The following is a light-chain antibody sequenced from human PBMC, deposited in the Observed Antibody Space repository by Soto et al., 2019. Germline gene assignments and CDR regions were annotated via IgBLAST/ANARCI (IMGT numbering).Light chain of an antibody. V-gene: IGKV3-20*01. CDR1: QSVSSSY. J-gene: IGKJ1*01. CDR3: QQYGSSPGT. Sequence: EIVLTQSPGTLSLSPGERATLSCRASQSVSSSYLAWYQQKPGQAPRLLIYGASSRATGIPDRFSGSGSGKDFTLTISKLEPEDFAVYYCQQYGSSPGTFGQGTKVKIK. CDR2: GAS.